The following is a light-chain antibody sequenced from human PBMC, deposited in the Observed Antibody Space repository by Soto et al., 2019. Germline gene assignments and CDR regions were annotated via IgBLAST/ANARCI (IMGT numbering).Light chain of an antibody. CDR2: EVS. J-gene: IGLJ2*01. CDR1: SSDVGGYNY. V-gene: IGLV2-8*01. Sequence: QAVLTQPPSASGSPGQSVTISCTGTSSDVGGYNYVSWYQQHPGKAPKLMIYEVSKRPSGVPDRFSGSKSGNTASLTVSGHQAEDEADYYCSSYAGSNNVVFGGGTQLTVL. CDR3: SSYAGSNNVV.